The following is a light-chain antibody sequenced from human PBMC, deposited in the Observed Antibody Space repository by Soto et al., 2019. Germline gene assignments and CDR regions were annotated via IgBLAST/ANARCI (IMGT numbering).Light chain of an antibody. J-gene: IGLJ3*02. Sequence: QSVLTQPPSVSAAPGQKVTISCSGSSSNIGNNYVSWYQQLPGTAPKLLIYENNKRPSGIPDRFSGSKSCTSATLGITGLQTGDEADYYCGTWDSSLSVGGGVFGGGTKVTVL. V-gene: IGLV1-51*02. CDR2: ENN. CDR1: SSNIGNNY. CDR3: GTWDSSLSVGGGV.